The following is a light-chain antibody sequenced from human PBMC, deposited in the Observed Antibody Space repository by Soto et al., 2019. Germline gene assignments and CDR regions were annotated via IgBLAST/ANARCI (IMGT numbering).Light chain of an antibody. V-gene: IGKV1-5*01. CDR3: QLYNGYSWT. CDR2: DVS. J-gene: IGKJ1*01. CDR1: QRMTQW. Sequence: DIQLTQSPSLLSASVRDRVTITCRTSQRMTQWLAWYQQKPGRAPKLLIYDVSILESGVPSRFSGSGSGTEFTLTISSLQPEDFAVYYCQLYNGYSWTFGQGTKIEVK.